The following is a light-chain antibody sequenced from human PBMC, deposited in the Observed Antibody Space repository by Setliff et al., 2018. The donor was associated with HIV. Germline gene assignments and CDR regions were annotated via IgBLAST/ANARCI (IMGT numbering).Light chain of an antibody. CDR3: SSYAITNTLP. CDR1: SSDVGGYSH. V-gene: IGLV2-14*01. CDR2: EVR. Sequence: QSALAQPASVSGSPGQSITISCTGTSSDVGGYSHVSWYQQHPGKAPKLIIYEVRNRPSGASNRFSGSKSGNTASLTISGLRAEDEADYYCSSYAITNTLPFGTGTKVTVL. J-gene: IGLJ1*01.